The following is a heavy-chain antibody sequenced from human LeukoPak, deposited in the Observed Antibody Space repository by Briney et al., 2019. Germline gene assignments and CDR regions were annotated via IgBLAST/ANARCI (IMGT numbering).Heavy chain of an antibody. V-gene: IGHV3-53*01. Sequence: GGSLRLSCVVSGFTVSTNYMSWVRQAPGEGLEWVSLIYSGGITYYADSVKGRFTISRDNPKNTLYLQMNRLRAEDTAVYYCARRAGGYSHPYDYWGQGTLVTVSS. CDR2: IYSGGIT. CDR3: ARRAGGYSHPYDY. CDR1: GFTVSTNY. J-gene: IGHJ4*02. D-gene: IGHD4-23*01.